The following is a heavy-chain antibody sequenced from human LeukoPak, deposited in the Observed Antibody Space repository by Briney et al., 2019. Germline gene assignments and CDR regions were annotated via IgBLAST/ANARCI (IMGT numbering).Heavy chain of an antibody. CDR2: ISWNSGSI. CDR1: GFTFDDYA. Sequence: PGGSLRLSCAASGFTFDDYAMHWVRQAPGKGLGWVSGISWNSGSIGYADSVKGRFTISRDNAKNSLYLQMNSLRAEDTALYYCAKGQAGYYYDSSGTFDYWGQGTLVTVSS. J-gene: IGHJ4*02. CDR3: AKGQAGYYYDSSGTFDY. D-gene: IGHD3-22*01. V-gene: IGHV3-9*01.